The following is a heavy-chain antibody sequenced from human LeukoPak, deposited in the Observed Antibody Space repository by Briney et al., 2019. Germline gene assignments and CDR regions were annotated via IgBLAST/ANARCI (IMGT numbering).Heavy chain of an antibody. Sequence: PSETLSLTCTVSGGSISSYYWSWIRQPPGKGLEWIGYIYYSGSTNYNPSLKSRVTISVDTSKNQFSLKLSSVTAADTAVYYCARRRLTTVVTTGAFDIWGQGTPVTVSS. D-gene: IGHD4-23*01. V-gene: IGHV4-59*08. CDR2: IYYSGST. J-gene: IGHJ3*02. CDR1: GGSISSYY. CDR3: ARRRLTTVVTTGAFDI.